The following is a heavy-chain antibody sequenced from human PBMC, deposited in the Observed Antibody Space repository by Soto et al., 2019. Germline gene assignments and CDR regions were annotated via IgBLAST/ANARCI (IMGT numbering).Heavy chain of an antibody. V-gene: IGHV3-64*01. CDR1: GFTFSSYA. CDR3: ARRDGYNFDY. D-gene: IGHD5-12*01. CDR2: INSNGGST. J-gene: IGHJ4*02. Sequence: EVQLVESGGGLVQRGGSLRLSCAASGFTFSSYAMHWVRQAPGKGLEYVSAINSNGGSTYYANSVKGRFTISRDNSKNTLYLQMGSLRAEDMAVYYCARRDGYNFDYWGQGTLVTVSS.